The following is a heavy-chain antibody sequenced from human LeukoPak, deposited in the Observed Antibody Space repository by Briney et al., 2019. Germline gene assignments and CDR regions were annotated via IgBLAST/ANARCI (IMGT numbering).Heavy chain of an antibody. CDR3: ARVTGSSWYYSDYMHV. V-gene: IGHV4-34*12. Sequence: SETLSLTCAVYGGSFSGYYWGWTRHPPGKGLEWIGSIFHSGVTYYNPSLKSRVTISAARSKNQYSLKLSSVTAAGTGVYFCARVTGSSWYYSDYMHVWGKGATVTVS. J-gene: IGHJ6*03. CDR2: IFHSGVT. D-gene: IGHD6-13*01. CDR1: GGSFSGYY.